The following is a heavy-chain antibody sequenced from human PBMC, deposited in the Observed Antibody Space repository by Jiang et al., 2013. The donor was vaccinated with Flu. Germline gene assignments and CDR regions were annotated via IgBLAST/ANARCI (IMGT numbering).Heavy chain of an antibody. J-gene: IGHJ4*02. CDR2: INTNTGNP. CDR1: GYTFTSYA. CDR3: ARDLNQDIVVVPAAPGDY. Sequence: KASGYTFTSYAMNWVRQAPGQGLEWMGWINTNTGNPTYAQGFTGRFVFSLDTSVSTAYLQISSLKAEDTAVYYCARDLNQDIVVVPAAPGDYWGQGTLVTVSS. V-gene: IGHV7-4-1*02. D-gene: IGHD2-2*01.